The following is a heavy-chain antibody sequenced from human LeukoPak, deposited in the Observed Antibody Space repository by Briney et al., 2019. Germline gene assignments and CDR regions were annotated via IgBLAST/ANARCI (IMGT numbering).Heavy chain of an antibody. V-gene: IGHV3-23*01. CDR1: GFTFEASA. J-gene: IGHJ4*02. D-gene: IGHD2-2*01. CDR2: ITGGCEST. CDR3: AKNIRDQLLCGFNY. Sequence: GGTLRLSCAASGFTFEASAMSWVRQAPGKGLECVAVITGGCESTYYADSVKLRFTVSRDNYKKPLFLQVNSLRPEDTAVYFCAKNIRDQLLCGFNYWGQGIVVTVSS.